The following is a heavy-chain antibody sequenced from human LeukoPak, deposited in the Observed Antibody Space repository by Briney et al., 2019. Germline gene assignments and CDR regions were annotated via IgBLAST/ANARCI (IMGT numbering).Heavy chain of an antibody. V-gene: IGHV4-59*01. Sequence: KPSETLSLTCTLSGGSISTYSWSWIRQPLGKGLEWIGYIYYSGNTNYNPSLKSRVTISVDTSKNQFSLKLSSVTAADTAVYYCASFGQQLPRGSNWFDPWGQGTLVTVSS. CDR1: GGSISTYS. CDR3: ASFGQQLPRGSNWFDP. J-gene: IGHJ5*02. D-gene: IGHD6-13*01. CDR2: IYYSGNT.